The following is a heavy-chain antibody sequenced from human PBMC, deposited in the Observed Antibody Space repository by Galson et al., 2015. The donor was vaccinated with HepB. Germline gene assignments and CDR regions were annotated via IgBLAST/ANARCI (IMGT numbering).Heavy chain of an antibody. CDR2: INAGNGNT. CDR3: ARDRLLYGDYVLGTVDY. V-gene: IGHV1-3*01. D-gene: IGHD4-17*01. CDR1: GYTFTSYA. Sequence: SVKVSCKASGYTFTSYAMHWVRQAPGQRLEWMGWINAGNGNTKYSQKFQGRVTITRDTSASTAYMELSSLRSEDTAVYYCARDRLLYGDYVLGTVDYWGQGTLVTVSS. J-gene: IGHJ4*02.